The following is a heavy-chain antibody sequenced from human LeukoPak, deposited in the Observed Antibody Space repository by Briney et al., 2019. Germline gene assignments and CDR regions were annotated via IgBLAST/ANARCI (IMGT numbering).Heavy chain of an antibody. CDR3: ARQVGDFWSGYYPRGGEWFDP. J-gene: IGHJ5*02. CDR2: IYYSGST. Sequence: SETLSLTCTVSGGSISSSSYYWGWIRQPPGKGLEWIGSIYYSGSTYYNPSLKSRVTISVDTSKNQFSLKLSSVTAADTAVYYCARQVGDFWSGYYPRGGEWFDPWAREPWSPSPQ. V-gene: IGHV4-39*01. D-gene: IGHD3-3*01. CDR1: GGSISSSSYY.